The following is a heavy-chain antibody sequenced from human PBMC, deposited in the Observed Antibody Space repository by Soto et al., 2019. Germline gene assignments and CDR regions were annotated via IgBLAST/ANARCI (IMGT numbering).Heavy chain of an antibody. CDR1: GGTGIDCGCC. D-gene: IGHD1-26*01. CDR2: ILHSGSP. J-gene: IGHJ4*02. V-gene: IGHV4-61*08. CDR3: AGGGARLGAYRYFAY. Sequence: SVTHYVTSSVAGGTGIDCGCCRIWNKQSQGKGLEWVGYILHSGSPNYNPSLKSRVTMSLDTSENQFSLKLSSVTTADTAVYYCAGGGARLGAYRYFAYRGQGSLVPVSS.